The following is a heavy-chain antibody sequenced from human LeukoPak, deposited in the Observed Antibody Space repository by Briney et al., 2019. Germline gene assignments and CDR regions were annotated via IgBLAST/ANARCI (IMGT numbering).Heavy chain of an antibody. V-gene: IGHV3-23*01. Sequence: GGSLRLSCAASGFTFSSYAMSWVRRAPGKGLECVSGISGSDSTYYADSVKGRFTISRDNSKNTLYLQMNSLRAEDTAVYYCAKSHYYDISGYSDYWGQGTLVTVSS. CDR1: GFTFSSYA. D-gene: IGHD3-22*01. CDR3: AKSHYYDISGYSDY. J-gene: IGHJ4*02. CDR2: ISGSDST.